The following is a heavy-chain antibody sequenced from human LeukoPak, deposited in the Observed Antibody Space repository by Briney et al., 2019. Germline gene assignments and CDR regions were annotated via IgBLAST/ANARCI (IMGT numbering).Heavy chain of an antibody. CDR2: ISSSSSYI. CDR1: GFTFSSYS. V-gene: IGHV3-21*01. Sequence: GGSLRPSCAASGFTFSSYSMNWVRQAPGKGLEWVSSISSSSSYIYYADSVKGRFTISRDNAKNSLYLQMNSLRAEDTAVYYCARALEYSSGWYDYWGQGTLVTVSS. J-gene: IGHJ4*02. D-gene: IGHD6-19*01. CDR3: ARALEYSSGWYDY.